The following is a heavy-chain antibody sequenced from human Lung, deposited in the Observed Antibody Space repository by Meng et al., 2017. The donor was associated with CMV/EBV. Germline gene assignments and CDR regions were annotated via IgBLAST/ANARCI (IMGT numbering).Heavy chain of an antibody. CDR2: ISDSGGNT. V-gene: IGHV3-23*01. J-gene: IGHJ4*02. D-gene: IGHD6-13*01. Sequence: GESXKISCAASGFIFSNYALSWVRQAPGKGLEWVSTISDSGGNTYYADSVKGRFTISRDNSKNTLYLQMNSLRAEDTAVYYCAKCRSGIAAALNYWCQGTLVTVSS. CDR1: GFIFSNYA. CDR3: AKCRSGIAAALNY.